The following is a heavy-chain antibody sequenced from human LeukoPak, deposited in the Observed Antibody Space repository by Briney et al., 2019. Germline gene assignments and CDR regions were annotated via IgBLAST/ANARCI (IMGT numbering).Heavy chain of an antibody. CDR3: ARSLSGSYYSLGY. CDR1: GGSISSYY. J-gene: IGHJ4*02. D-gene: IGHD1-26*01. Sequence: PSETLSLTCTVSGGSISSYYWSWIRQPPGKGLEWIGYIYYSGSTNYNPSLKSRVTISVDTSKNQFSLKLSSVTAADTAGYYCARSLSGSYYSLGYWGQGTLVTVSS. V-gene: IGHV4-59*01. CDR2: IYYSGST.